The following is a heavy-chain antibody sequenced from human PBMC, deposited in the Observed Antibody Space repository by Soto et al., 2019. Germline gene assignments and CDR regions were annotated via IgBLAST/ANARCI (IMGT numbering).Heavy chain of an antibody. J-gene: IGHJ4*02. CDR3: AKDVGTTVVTPWY. CDR2: ISYDGTNK. D-gene: IGHD4-17*01. Sequence: QVQLVESGGGVVQPGRSLRLSCAASGFIFSDHNMHWVRQAPGKGLEWVAVISYDGTNKYYADSVKGRFTISRDNSGNTLSLQMNSLRAEDTAVYYCAKDVGTTVVTPWYWGQGTLVTVSS. V-gene: IGHV3-30*18. CDR1: GFIFSDHN.